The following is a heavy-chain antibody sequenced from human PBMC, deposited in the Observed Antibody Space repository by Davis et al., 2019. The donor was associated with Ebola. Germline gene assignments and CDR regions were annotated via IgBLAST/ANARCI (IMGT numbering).Heavy chain of an antibody. J-gene: IGHJ2*01. CDR3: ARTHPGNWGSGLGWYFDL. CDR1: GFTFSSYC. D-gene: IGHD7-27*01. V-gene: IGHV3-33*01. Sequence: GESLKISCAASGFTFSSYCMHWVRQAPGKGLEWVAVIWYDGSNKYYADSVKGRFTISRDNSKNTLYLQMNSLRAEDTAVYYCARTHPGNWGSGLGWYFDLWGRGTLVTVSS. CDR2: IWYDGSNK.